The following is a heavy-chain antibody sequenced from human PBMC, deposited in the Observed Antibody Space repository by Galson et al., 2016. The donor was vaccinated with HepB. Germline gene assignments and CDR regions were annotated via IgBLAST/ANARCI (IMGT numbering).Heavy chain of an antibody. CDR2: IIPVFATA. Sequence: SVKVSCKASGGTFSNSGFTWVRHAPGQGLEWMGGIIPVFATANYAEKFQGRVTITADQSTSTAYMDLSSLRSEDTAVYYCATSTVTTFSYYYYGMAVWGQGTTVTVSS. D-gene: IGHD4-17*01. J-gene: IGHJ6*02. CDR3: ATSTVTTFSYYYYGMAV. V-gene: IGHV1-69*13. CDR1: GGTFSNSG.